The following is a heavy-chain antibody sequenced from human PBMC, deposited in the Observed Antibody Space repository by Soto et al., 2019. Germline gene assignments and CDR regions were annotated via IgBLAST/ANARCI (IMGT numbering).Heavy chain of an antibody. V-gene: IGHV3-9*01. D-gene: IGHD6-6*01. CDR2: ISWNSGSI. CDR1: GFTFDDYA. J-gene: IGHJ4*02. Sequence: EVQLVESGGGLVQPGRSLRLSCAASGFTFDDYAMHWVRQAPGKGLEWVSGISWNSGSIGYADSVKGRFTISRDSAKNTLYLPMNSLRAEDTALYYCAKASPKYSSSSSVDYLGQGTLVTVSS. CDR3: AKASPKYSSSSSVDY.